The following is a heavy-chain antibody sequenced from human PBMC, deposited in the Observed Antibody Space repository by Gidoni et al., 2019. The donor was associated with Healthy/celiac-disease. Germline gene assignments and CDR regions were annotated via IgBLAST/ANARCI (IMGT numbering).Heavy chain of an antibody. J-gene: IGHJ4*02. CDR2: ISSSSSYI. V-gene: IGHV3-21*01. CDR1: GFTFSSYS. D-gene: IGHD6-13*01. CDR3: ARETIAAAGSLVED. Sequence: EVQLVESGGGLVKPGGSLRLSCAASGFTFSSYSMNWVRQAPGKGREWVSSISSSSSYIYYADSVKGRFTISRDNAKNSLYLQMNSLRAEDTAVYYCARETIAAAGSLVEDWGQGTLVTVSS.